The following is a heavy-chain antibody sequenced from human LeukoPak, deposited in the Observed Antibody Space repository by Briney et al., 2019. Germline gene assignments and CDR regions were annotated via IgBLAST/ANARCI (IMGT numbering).Heavy chain of an antibody. Sequence: SVKVSCKASGGTFSSYAISWVRQAPGQGLEWMGRIIPILGIANYAQKFQGRVTITADKSTSTAYMELSSLRSEDTAVYYCARDLEGSSSWFDYWGQGTLVTVSS. CDR3: ARDLEGSSSWFDY. J-gene: IGHJ4*02. CDR1: GGTFSSYA. D-gene: IGHD6-13*01. V-gene: IGHV1-69*04. CDR2: IIPILGIA.